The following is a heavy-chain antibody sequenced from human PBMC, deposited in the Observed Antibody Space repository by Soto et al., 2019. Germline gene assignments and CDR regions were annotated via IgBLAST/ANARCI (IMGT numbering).Heavy chain of an antibody. CDR3: AREYYDFWGDYYTGKEAFDI. Sequence: HPGGSLTLSCAASGFSIRIYGMHWVRQAPGKGLEWVAAIWYDGSNKYYADSVRGRFTISRDNSENTLYLPMSSLRAEDTAVYHCAREYYDFWGDYYTGKEAFDIWGQGTMVTVSS. D-gene: IGHD3-3*01. V-gene: IGHV3-33*01. CDR2: IWYDGSNK. CDR1: GFSIRIYG. J-gene: IGHJ3*02.